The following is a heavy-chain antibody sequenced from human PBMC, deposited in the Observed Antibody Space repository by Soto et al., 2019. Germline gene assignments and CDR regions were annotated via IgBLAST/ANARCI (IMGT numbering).Heavy chain of an antibody. D-gene: IGHD3-10*01. V-gene: IGHV4-34*02. J-gene: IGHJ6*02. CDR1: GGSSSAYY. CDR3: ARQKNSWFYGMDV. Sequence: QVQIEQWGAGLLKPSETLSLTCAVYGGSSSAYYWSWIRQPPGKGLEWIGQISHSGATDYNPSHKSRVSISGDTSKNQFSLLSPSATAADAAVYYCARQKNSWFYGMDVGGQGTTVTVCS. CDR2: ISHSGAT.